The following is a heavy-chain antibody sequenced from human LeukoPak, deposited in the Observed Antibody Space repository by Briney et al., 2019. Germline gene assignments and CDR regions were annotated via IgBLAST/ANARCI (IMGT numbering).Heavy chain of an antibody. V-gene: IGHV3-23*01. CDR2: ISGSGGST. CDR1: GFTFSTYD. D-gene: IGHD6-19*01. CDR3: AKDLAAVPGNKYFAY. Sequence: GGSLRLSCAASGFTFSTYDMTWVRQAPGKGLEWVSSISGSGGSTYYADSVKGRFTTSRDNSKYTLYLQMNGLRAEDTAVYYCAKDLAAVPGNKYFAYWGQGTLVTVSS. J-gene: IGHJ4*02.